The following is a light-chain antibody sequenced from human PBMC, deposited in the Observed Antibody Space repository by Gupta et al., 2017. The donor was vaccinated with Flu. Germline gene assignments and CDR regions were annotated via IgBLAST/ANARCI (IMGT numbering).Light chain of an antibody. J-gene: IGKJ2*01. CDR2: VAS. CDR1: QSVSTY. Sequence: EIELTQYPGTLSLSPGERATLSCRASQSVSTYLAWYQKKPGQAPRLLIYVASNRAAGIPARFSGSGSGTDFTRTISSLEPEDFAVYYCQKRSNWPPYTVGQGTRLEI. V-gene: IGKV3-11*01. CDR3: QKRSNWPPYT.